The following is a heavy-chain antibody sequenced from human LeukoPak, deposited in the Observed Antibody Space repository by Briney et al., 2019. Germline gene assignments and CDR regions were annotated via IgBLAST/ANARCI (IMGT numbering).Heavy chain of an antibody. CDR2: VHISETT. CDR1: GGSISGYF. Sequence: SETVSLTCTVSGGSISGYFWHWIRQPAGKGLEWIGRVHISETTIYNPSPKSRVTMSVDTSNNHFSLNLSSVTAADTAVYYCARGYRISEIRFFEWLLDYWGQGYLVTVSS. V-gene: IGHV4-4*07. CDR3: ARGYRISEIRFFEWLLDY. D-gene: IGHD3-3*01. J-gene: IGHJ4*02.